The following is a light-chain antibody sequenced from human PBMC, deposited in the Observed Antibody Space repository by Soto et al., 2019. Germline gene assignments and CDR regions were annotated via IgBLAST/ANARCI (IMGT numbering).Light chain of an antibody. CDR1: QNVTNSL. Sequence: EIVLTQSPGTLSLSPGERATLSCRASQNVTNSLLAWYQQRPGQAPRLLVYGAYGALSRATGIPDKFSGSGSGTDFTLTISRLEPEDLAVYYCQQYAMSPRTFGQGTKVQIK. CDR2: GAL. CDR3: QQYAMSPRT. J-gene: IGKJ1*01. V-gene: IGKV3-20*01.